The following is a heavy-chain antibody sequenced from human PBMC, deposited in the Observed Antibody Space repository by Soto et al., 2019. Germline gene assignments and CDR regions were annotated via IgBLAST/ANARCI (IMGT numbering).Heavy chain of an antibody. Sequence: QVQLVQSGAEVKKPGSSVKVSCKASGGTFSSYAISWVRQAPGQGLEWMGGIITIFGTANYAKKFQGRVTITADESTSTAYMELSSLRSEDTAVYYCARGLRVAAAGMGWFDPWGQGTLVTVSS. D-gene: IGHD6-13*01. CDR2: IITIFGTA. CDR3: ARGLRVAAAGMGWFDP. V-gene: IGHV1-69*01. CDR1: GGTFSSYA. J-gene: IGHJ5*02.